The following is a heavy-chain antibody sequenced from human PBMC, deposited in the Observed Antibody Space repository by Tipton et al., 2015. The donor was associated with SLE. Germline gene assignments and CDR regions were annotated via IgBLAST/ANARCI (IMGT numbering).Heavy chain of an antibody. J-gene: IGHJ6*02. V-gene: IGHV4-39*07. Sequence: TLSLTCTVSGGSVSSGSYYWSWIRQPPGKGLEWIGEINHSGSTNHNPSLKSRVTISVDTSKNQFSLKLSSVTAADTAVYYCARDFGIIKWELYHGMDVWGQGTTVTVSS. CDR1: GGSVSSGSYY. D-gene: IGHD1-26*01. CDR3: ARDFGIIKWELYHGMDV. CDR2: INHSGST.